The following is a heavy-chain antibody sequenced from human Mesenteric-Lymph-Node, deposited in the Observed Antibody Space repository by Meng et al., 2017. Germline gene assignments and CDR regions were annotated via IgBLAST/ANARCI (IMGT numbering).Heavy chain of an antibody. CDR1: GYTFTNYG. Sequence: QAQMVQAGGEVKKPGASVKVSCKASGYTFTNYGITWVRQAPGQGLEWMGWINAYNGDTNYAQTLQGRVTMTTDTSTSTAYMKLRSLRSDDTAAYYCARVEVGITSGDYWGQGTLVRLL. CDR3: ARVEVGITSGDY. V-gene: IGHV1-18*01. J-gene: IGHJ4*02. D-gene: IGHD1-26*01. CDR2: INAYNGDT.